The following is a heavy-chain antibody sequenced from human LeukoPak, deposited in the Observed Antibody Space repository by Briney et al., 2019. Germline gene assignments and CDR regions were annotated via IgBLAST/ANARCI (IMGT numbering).Heavy chain of an antibody. V-gene: IGHV4-31*03. CDR2: ISYSGST. D-gene: IGHD2-2*01. J-gene: IGHJ6*04. CDR1: GGSISSGGSY. CDR3: ARVSCSSTSCKRYYYYGMDV. Sequence: PSQTLSLTCTVSGGSISSGGSYWSWLRQHPGTGLEWIGYISYSGSTYYNPSLKSRVTISVDTSKNQFSLKLSSVTAADTAVYYCARVSCSSTSCKRYYYYGMDVWGKGTTVTVSS.